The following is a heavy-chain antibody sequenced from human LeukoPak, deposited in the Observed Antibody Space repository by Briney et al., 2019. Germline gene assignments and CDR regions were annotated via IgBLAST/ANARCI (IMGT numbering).Heavy chain of an antibody. CDR3: ARAPTVLVGYCSSSSCQADY. CDR2: FSWNMTI. D-gene: IGHD2-2*01. CDR1: GFRLHDYA. V-gene: IGHV3-9*01. Sequence: GGSLRLSCVASGFRLHDYAMYWVRQAPRKGPEGVSSFSWNMTIGYADFVKGRFNISRDNAENSLYLQMNSLRVEDTAVYYCARAPTVLVGYCSSSSCQADYWGQGTLVTVSS. J-gene: IGHJ4*02.